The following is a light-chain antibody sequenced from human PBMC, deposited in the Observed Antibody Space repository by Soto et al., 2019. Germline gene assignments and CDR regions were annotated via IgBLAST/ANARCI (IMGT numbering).Light chain of an antibody. CDR2: TND. V-gene: IGLV1-44*01. J-gene: IGLJ1*01. Sequence: QLVLTQPPSASGTPGQTVTISCSGRSSNIGSTSVNWYQQLPGTAPKLLLYTNDQRPSGVPDRFSGSKSGTSASLAISGLQSEDEADYYCAAWDDSLNAPVFGTGTKLTVL. CDR3: AAWDDSLNAPV. CDR1: SSNIGSTS.